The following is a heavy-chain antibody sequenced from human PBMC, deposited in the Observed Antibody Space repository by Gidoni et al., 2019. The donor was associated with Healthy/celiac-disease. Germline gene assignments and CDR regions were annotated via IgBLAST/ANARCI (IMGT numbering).Heavy chain of an antibody. D-gene: IGHD3-10*01. CDR1: GGSFSGYY. CDR3: ATAARHYYYGSGSYPTV. V-gene: IGHV4-34*01. CDR2: INHSGST. J-gene: IGHJ4*02. Sequence: QVQLQQWGAGLLKPSETLSLTCAVYGGSFSGYYWIWIRQPPGKGLEWIGEINHSGSTNYNPSLKSRVTISVDTSKNQFSLKLSSVTAADTAVYYCATAARHYYYGSGSYPTVWGQGTLVTVSS.